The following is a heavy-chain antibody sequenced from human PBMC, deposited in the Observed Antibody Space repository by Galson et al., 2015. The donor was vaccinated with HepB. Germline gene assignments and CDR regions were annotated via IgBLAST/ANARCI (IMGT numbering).Heavy chain of an antibody. V-gene: IGHV4-39*01. CDR3: ARHVDTVMGGPYYFDF. CDR2: IYYSGDP. CDR1: GGSISGSNSY. Sequence: ETLSLTCTVSGGSISGSNSYWAWILQPPGKGLEWIGSIYYSGDPHYNPSLKSRVTISVDPSKDQFSLHLSSVTAADTAVYYCARHVDTVMGGPYYFDFWGQGALVTVSS. J-gene: IGHJ4*02. D-gene: IGHD5-18*01.